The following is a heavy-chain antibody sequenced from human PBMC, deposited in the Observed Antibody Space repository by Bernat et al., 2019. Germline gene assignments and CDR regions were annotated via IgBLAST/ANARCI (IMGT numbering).Heavy chain of an antibody. J-gene: IGHJ4*02. CDR1: GYSFTSYW. CDR3: ARSITMVRGVMGIYFDY. V-gene: IGHV5-10-1*03. Sequence: EVQLVQSGAEVKKPGESLRISCKGSGYSFTSYWISWVRQMPGKGLEWMGRIDPSDSYTNYSPSFQGHVTISADKSISTAYLQWSSLKASDTAMYYCARSITMVRGVMGIYFDYWGQRTLVTVSS. D-gene: IGHD3-10*01. CDR2: IDPSDSYT.